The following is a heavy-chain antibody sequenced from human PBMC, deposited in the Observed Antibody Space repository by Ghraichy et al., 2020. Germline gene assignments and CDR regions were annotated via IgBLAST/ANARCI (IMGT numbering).Heavy chain of an antibody. Sequence: GESLNISCTASGFTFGDYAMSWFRQAPGKGLEWVGFIRSKAYGGTTEYAASVKGRFTISRDDSKSIAYLQMNSLKTEDTAVYYCTRGVVTAVYFDYWGQGTLVTVSS. CDR2: IRSKAYGGTT. V-gene: IGHV3-49*03. CDR1: GFTFGDYA. D-gene: IGHD2-21*02. CDR3: TRGVVTAVYFDY. J-gene: IGHJ4*02.